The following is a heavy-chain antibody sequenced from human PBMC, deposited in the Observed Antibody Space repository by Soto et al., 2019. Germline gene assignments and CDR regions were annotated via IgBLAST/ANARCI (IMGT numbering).Heavy chain of an antibody. CDR2: IIPILGTA. D-gene: IGHD1-26*01. V-gene: IGHV1-69*01. CDR3: ARDGGRHSGGIDY. Sequence: QVQLVQSGAEVKKPGSSVKVSCKASGGTFSSYSINWVRQAPGQGLEWMGEIIPILGTANYAQKFQGRVTSTADDSTSTAYMELSSLRSEDTAVYYCARDGGRHSGGIDYWGQGTLVTVSS. CDR1: GGTFSSYS. J-gene: IGHJ4*02.